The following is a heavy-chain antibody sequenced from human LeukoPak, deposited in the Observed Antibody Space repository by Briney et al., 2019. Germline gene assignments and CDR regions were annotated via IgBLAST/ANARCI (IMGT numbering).Heavy chain of an antibody. J-gene: IGHJ4*02. CDR3: ARGSDSHAWRLGS. Sequence: SETLSLTCSVSGDSIGTYYWNWFRQPPGKGPEWIGYMSYSGDTAYNPSPKSRVTVSLDTSKSQFSLKLTSVTAADTAVYYRARGSDSHAWRLGSWGQGTLVTVSS. CDR1: GDSIGTYY. CDR2: MSYSGDT. V-gene: IGHV4-59*01. D-gene: IGHD3-22*01.